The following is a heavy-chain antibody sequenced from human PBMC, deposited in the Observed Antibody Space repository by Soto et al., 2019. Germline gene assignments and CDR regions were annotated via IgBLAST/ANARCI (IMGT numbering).Heavy chain of an antibody. Sequence: PGGSLRLSCAASGFTFDDYAIHWVRQAPGKGLEWVSGISWNGAATGYMNSVKGRFSISRDNTKNTLYLQMNSLRSEDTAVYYCANLPLYGSGFDCWGQGTLVTVSS. CDR3: ANLPLYGSGFDC. CDR1: GFTFDDYA. D-gene: IGHD3-10*01. CDR2: ISWNGAAT. J-gene: IGHJ4*02. V-gene: IGHV3-9*01.